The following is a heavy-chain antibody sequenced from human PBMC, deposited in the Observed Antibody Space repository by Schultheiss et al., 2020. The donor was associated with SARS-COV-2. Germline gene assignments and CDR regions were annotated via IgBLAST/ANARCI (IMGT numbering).Heavy chain of an antibody. CDR2: ISGSGDST. Sequence: GGSLRLSCAASGFTFSSYSMNWVRQAPGKGLEWVSAISGSGDSTYYADSVKGRFTISRDNSKNTLYLQMNSLRAEDTAVYYCTTGEEGVATLIDYWGQGTLVTVSS. CDR1: GFTFSSYS. D-gene: IGHD5-12*01. J-gene: IGHJ4*02. CDR3: TTGEEGVATLIDY. V-gene: IGHV3-23*01.